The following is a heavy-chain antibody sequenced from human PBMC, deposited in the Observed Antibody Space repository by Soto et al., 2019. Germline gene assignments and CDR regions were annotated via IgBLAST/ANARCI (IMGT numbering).Heavy chain of an antibody. D-gene: IGHD6-6*01. CDR3: ARAWNIAARPIDNWFDP. V-gene: IGHV4-59*01. CDR2: IYYSGST. J-gene: IGHJ5*02. Sequence: QVQLQESGPGLMKPSETLSLTCTVSGGSISSYYWSWIRQPPGKGLEWIGYIYYSGSTNYNPSLKSRVTIAVDTSKNQFSLKRSAVTAADTAVYYGARAWNIAARPIDNWFDPWGQGTLVTVSS. CDR1: GGSISSYY.